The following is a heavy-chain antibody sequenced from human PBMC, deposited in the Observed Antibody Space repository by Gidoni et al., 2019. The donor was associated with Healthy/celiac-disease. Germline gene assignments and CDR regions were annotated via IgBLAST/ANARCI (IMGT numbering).Heavy chain of an antibody. D-gene: IGHD5-18*01. CDR3: ARPRGYSYGFFDY. Sequence: QLQLQESGPGLVKPSETLSLTCTLSGGSIRSSSYYWGWIRQPPGKGLEWIGSIYYSGSTYYNPSLKSRVTISVDTSKNQFSLKLSAVTAADTTVYYCARPRGYSYGFFDYWGQGTLVTVSS. CDR2: IYYSGST. V-gene: IGHV4-39*07. CDR1: GGSIRSSSYY. J-gene: IGHJ4*02.